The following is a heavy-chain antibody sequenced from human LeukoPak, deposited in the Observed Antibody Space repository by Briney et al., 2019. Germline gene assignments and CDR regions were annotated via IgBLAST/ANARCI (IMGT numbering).Heavy chain of an antibody. Sequence: SETLSLTCAVYGGSFSGYYWSWIRQPPGKGLEWIGEINHSGSTNYNPALKSRVTMSVDTSKNQFSLKLSSVTAADTAVYYCARRGPYDYVWGSYRPPGYFDYWGQGTLVTVSS. CDR2: INHSGST. CDR1: GGSFSGYY. CDR3: ARRGPYDYVWGSYRPPGYFDY. V-gene: IGHV4-34*01. D-gene: IGHD3-16*02. J-gene: IGHJ4*02.